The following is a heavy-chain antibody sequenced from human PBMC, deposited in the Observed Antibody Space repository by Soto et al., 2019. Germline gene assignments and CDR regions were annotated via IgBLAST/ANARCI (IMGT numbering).Heavy chain of an antibody. J-gene: IGHJ1*01. Sequence: EVQLVESGGGLVQPGGSLRLSCAASGFTFSRYWMTWVRQAPGKGLEWVANVNPDGSHKYCVDSVKGRFTISRDNTKNSLYLQMNSLRAEDTAVYYCAPPPIVGAGNVEFQHWGQGTMVTVSP. CDR3: APPPIVGAGNVEFQH. D-gene: IGHD3-22*01. CDR1: GFTFSRYW. V-gene: IGHV3-7*01. CDR2: VNPDGSHK.